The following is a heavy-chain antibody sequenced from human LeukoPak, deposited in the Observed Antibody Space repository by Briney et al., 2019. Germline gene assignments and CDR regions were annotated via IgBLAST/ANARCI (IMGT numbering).Heavy chain of an antibody. Sequence: GRSLRLSCAASGFTSSSYGMHWVRQAPGKGLEWVAVIWYDGSNKYYADSVKGLFTISRDNSKNTLYLQMNSLRAEDTAVYYCAKGGSCSGGSCWGQGTLVTVSS. CDR3: AKGGSCSGGSC. CDR2: IWYDGSNK. V-gene: IGHV3-33*06. CDR1: GFTSSSYG. D-gene: IGHD2-15*01. J-gene: IGHJ4*02.